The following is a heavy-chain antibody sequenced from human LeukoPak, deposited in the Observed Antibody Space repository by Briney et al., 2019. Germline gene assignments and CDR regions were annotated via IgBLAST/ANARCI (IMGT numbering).Heavy chain of an antibody. V-gene: IGHV4-39*07. J-gene: IGHJ6*03. D-gene: IGHD3-3*01. CDR1: RGSISSSSYY. CDR2: IYYSGST. Sequence: SETLSVTCTVSRGSISSSSYYSGWIRQPPGRGLEWLGCIYYSGSTYYNPSLKSRVTISVDTSKNQFSLKLSSVTAADTAVYYCARDLRITIFGVVTYMDVWGKGTTVTVSS. CDR3: ARDLRITIFGVVTYMDV.